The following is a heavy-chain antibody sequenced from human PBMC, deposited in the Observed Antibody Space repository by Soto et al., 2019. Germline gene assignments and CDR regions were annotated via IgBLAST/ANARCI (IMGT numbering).Heavy chain of an antibody. CDR1: GDSVSSSSVA. D-gene: IGHD2-15*01. J-gene: IGHJ6*02. CDR3: ARSEEDSDYYYYGLDV. V-gene: IGHV6-1*01. Sequence: LSLTCVISGDSVSSSSVAWNWVRQSPSRGLEWLGRTYYRSRWYSDFAVSVRGRIVINADTSKNQFSLQLNSVTPEDTAVYFCARSEEDSDYYYYGLDVWGQGTTVTVSS. CDR2: TYYRSRWYS.